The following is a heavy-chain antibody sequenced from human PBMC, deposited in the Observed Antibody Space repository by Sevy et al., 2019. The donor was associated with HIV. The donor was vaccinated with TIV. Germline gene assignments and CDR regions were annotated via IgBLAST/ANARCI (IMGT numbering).Heavy chain of an antibody. CDR3: AKASYRDYYDSGGYETE. D-gene: IGHD3-22*01. CDR2: ISSDGRNI. V-gene: IGHV3-30*04. CDR1: GFTFVSYA. J-gene: IGHJ4*02. Sequence: GGSLRLSCAASGFTFVSYAMHWVRQAPGKGLEWVAMISSDGRNINYADSVKGRFTISRDTSKTTLLLQMNSLRAEDTAVYYCAKASYRDYYDSGGYETEWGQGTLVTVSS.